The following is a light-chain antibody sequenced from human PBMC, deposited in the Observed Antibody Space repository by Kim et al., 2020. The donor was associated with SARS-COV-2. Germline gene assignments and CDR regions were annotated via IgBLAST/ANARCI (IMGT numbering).Light chain of an antibody. J-gene: IGLJ1*01. CDR1: RSDVGGNDV. CDR2: RVT. CDR3: TSYGNSGPYV. V-gene: IGLV2-14*03. Sequence: GKSITISCTVTRSDVGGNDVVSWYQPQPGKAPKLIIFRVTVRPSGISDRFSGSKSGNTASLTISGLRAEDEADYYCTSYGNSGPYVFGTGTKVTVL.